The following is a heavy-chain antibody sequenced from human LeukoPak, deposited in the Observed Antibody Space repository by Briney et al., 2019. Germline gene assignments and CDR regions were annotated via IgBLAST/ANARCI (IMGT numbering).Heavy chain of an antibody. Sequence: GASVKVSCKASGYTFTSYGISWVRQAPGQGLEWVGWISAYNGNTNYAQKLQGRVTMTTDTSTSTAYMELRSLRSDDTAVYYCARDEYASSWYYFDYWGQGTPVTVSS. CDR1: GYTFTSYG. CDR2: ISAYNGNT. CDR3: ARDEYASSWYYFDY. D-gene: IGHD6-13*01. J-gene: IGHJ4*02. V-gene: IGHV1-18*01.